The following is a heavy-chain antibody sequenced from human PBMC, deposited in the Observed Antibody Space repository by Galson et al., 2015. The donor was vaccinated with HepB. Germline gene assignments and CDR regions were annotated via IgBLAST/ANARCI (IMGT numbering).Heavy chain of an antibody. CDR3: ARMVAVTTYLPRVPYYYGMDV. Sequence: TLSLTCTVSSGSISSGGYYWSWIRQHPGKGLEWIGYIYYSGSTYYNPSLKSRVTISVDTSKNQFSLKLSSVTAADTAVYYCARMVAVTTYLPRVPYYYGMDVWGQGTTVTVSS. V-gene: IGHV4-31*03. CDR1: SGSISSGGYY. CDR2: IYYSGST. J-gene: IGHJ6*02. D-gene: IGHD4-17*01.